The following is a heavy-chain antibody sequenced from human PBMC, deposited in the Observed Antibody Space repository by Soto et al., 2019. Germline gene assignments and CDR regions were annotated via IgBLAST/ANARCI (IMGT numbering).Heavy chain of an antibody. CDR2: INPDVAT. D-gene: IGHD1-26*01. J-gene: IGHJ4*02. CDR3: ARGQGAEPFSDY. CDR1: GGSFSGYY. V-gene: IGHV4-34*01. Sequence: PSETLSLTCAVYGGSFSGYYWDWIRQPPGKGLEWIGEINPDVATNYTPSLRGRVTISIDTSRNQFSLKLSSVTAADTAVYYCARGQGAEPFSDYWGKGDLVIVSA.